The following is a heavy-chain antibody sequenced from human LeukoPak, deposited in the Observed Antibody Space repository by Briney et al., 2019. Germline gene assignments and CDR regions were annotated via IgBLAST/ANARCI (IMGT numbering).Heavy chain of an antibody. CDR1: GITLSNYG. CDR3: AKRGVVIRVILVGFHKEAYYFDS. J-gene: IGHJ4*02. V-gene: IGHV3-23*01. D-gene: IGHD3-22*01. Sequence: GGSLRLSCAVSGITLSNYGMSWVRQAPGKRLEWVAGISDSGGRTNYADSVKGRFTISRDNPKNTLYLQMYSLRAEDTAVYFCAKRGVVIRVILVGFHKEAYYFDSWGQGALVTVSS. CDR2: ISDSGGRT.